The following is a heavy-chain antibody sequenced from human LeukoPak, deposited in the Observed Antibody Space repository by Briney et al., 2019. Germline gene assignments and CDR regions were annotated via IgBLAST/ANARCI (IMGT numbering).Heavy chain of an antibody. CDR1: GGSISSYY. CDR2: IYTSGST. J-gene: IGHJ4*02. D-gene: IGHD3-22*01. CDR3: ARFHDSSGYYSNYDY. Sequence: SETLSHTCTVSGGSISSYYWSWIRQPAGKGLEWNGRIYTSGSTNYNPSLKSRVTMSVDTSKNQFSLKLSSVTAADTAVYYCARFHDSSGYYSNYDYWGQGTLVTVSS. V-gene: IGHV4-4*07.